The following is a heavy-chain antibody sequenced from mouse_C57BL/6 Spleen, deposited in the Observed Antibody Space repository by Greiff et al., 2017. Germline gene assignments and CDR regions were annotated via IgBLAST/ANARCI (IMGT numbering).Heavy chain of an antibody. D-gene: IGHD2-3*01. J-gene: IGHJ2*01. Sequence: VQLQQPGAELVKPGASVKMSCKASGYTFTSYWITWVKQRPGQGLEWIGDIYPGSGSTNYNEKFKSKATLTVDTSSSTAYMQLSSLTSEDSAVYYCARWDDGYYGTFDYWGQGTTLTVSS. CDR3: ARWDDGYYGTFDY. CDR1: GYTFTSYW. V-gene: IGHV1-55*01. CDR2: IYPGSGST.